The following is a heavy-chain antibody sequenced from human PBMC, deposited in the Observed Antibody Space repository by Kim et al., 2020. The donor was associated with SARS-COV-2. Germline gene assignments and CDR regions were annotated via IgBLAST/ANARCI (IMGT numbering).Heavy chain of an antibody. V-gene: IGHV3-23*01. J-gene: IGHJ3*02. CDR1: GFTFSSFA. CDR2: IGGSGGTT. D-gene: IGHD1-26*01. CDR3: AKVVSGGYFWTSAFDI. Sequence: GGSLRLSCATSGFTFSSFAMNWFRQAPGKGLEWVSAIGGSGGTTYYAESVKDRFTISRDNSKNTVFLQMRSLRVEDTAVYYCAKVVSGGYFWTSAFDIWG.